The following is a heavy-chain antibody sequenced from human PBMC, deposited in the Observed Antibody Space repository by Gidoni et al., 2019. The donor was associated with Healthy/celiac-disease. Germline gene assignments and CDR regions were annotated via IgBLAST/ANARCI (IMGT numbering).Heavy chain of an antibody. CDR1: GSSISSGYY. J-gene: IGHJ4*02. Sequence: QVQLQESGPGLVKPSETLSLTCAVSGSSISSGYYWGWIRQPPGKGLEWIGSIYHSGSTYYNPSLKSRVTISVDTSKNQFSLKLSSVTAADTAVYYCARRISYPGFEVGFDYWGQGTLVTVSS. CDR3: ARRISYPGFEVGFDY. D-gene: IGHD2-15*01. V-gene: IGHV4-38-2*01. CDR2: IYHSGST.